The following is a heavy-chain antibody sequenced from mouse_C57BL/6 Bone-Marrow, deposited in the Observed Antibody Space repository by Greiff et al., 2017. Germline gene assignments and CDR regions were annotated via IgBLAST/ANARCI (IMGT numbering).Heavy chain of an antibody. CDR2: INPYNGGT. V-gene: IGHV1-19*01. Sequence: SGPVLVKPGASVKMSCKASGYTFTDYYMNWVKQSHGKSLEWIGVINPYNGGTSYNQKFKGKATLTGDKSSSTAYMERNSLTSEDSAVYYCARCHYYGSGKALAYWGQGTLVTVSA. D-gene: IGHD1-1*01. J-gene: IGHJ3*01. CDR1: GYTFTDYY. CDR3: ARCHYYGSGKALAY.